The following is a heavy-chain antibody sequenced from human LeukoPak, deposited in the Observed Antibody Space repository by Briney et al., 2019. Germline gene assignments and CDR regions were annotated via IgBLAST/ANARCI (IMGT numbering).Heavy chain of an antibody. CDR1: GFTFSDFY. J-gene: IGHJ4*02. CDR3: VRGYNSFDS. V-gene: IGHV3-72*01. Sequence: GGSLRLSCAISGFTFSDFYMDWVRQAPGKGLEWVGRTTDKATGHITLYAASVRGRFTVSRDESGNSLYLQMNSLQTDDTAIYYCVRGYNSFDSWGQGTLVTVSS. D-gene: IGHD3-22*01. CDR2: TTDKATGHIT.